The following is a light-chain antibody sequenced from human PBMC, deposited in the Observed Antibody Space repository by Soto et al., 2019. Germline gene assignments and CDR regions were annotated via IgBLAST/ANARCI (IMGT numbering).Light chain of an antibody. J-gene: IGLJ1*01. CDR3: SSYTSDTNPYV. CDR1: SSDVGGYNY. V-gene: IGLV2-14*01. CDR2: EVN. Sequence: QSALTQPASVSGSPGQSLTLSSTATSSDVGGYNYVSCYQLHPGKAHKLIVYEVNHRPSGLSNRFSCCMSGNTASLTISRLQAEDEGDYYCSSYTSDTNPYVFGTGTKVTVL.